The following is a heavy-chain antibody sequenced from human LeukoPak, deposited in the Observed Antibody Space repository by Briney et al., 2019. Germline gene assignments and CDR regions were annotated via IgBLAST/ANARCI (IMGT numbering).Heavy chain of an antibody. V-gene: IGHV1-2*02. D-gene: IGHD3-10*01. Sequence: GASVKVSCKASGYTFTSSDINWVRRAPGQGCEWMGWINPNSGGTNYAQKFQGRVTITRDISVSTAYMELSRLRYDDTAVYYCARVFTPAVTHYYTSGSYRGFDYWGQGTLVTVSS. CDR3: ARVFTPAVTHYYTSGSYRGFDY. CDR1: GYTFTSSD. CDR2: INPNSGGT. J-gene: IGHJ4*02.